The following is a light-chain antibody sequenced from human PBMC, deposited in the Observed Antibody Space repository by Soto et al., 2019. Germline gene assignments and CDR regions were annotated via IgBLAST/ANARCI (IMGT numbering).Light chain of an antibody. CDR3: QQYGSSPSWT. CDR1: QSVSSNN. V-gene: IGKV3-20*01. CDR2: GAS. J-gene: IGKJ1*01. Sequence: ETVLTQSPGTLSLSPGERATLSCRASQSVSSNNLAWYQQKPGQAPRLLMYGASTRATGIPDRFSGSGSGTDFPLTVSRLEPDDFAVYYCQQYGSSPSWTFGQGTKVEIK.